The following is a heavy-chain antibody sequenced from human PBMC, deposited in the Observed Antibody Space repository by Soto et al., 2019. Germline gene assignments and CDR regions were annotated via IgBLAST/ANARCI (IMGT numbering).Heavy chain of an antibody. Sequence: QVQLVESGGGVVQPGRSLRLSCAASGFTFSSYAMHWVRQAPGKGLKWVAVMSYDGSNKYYADSVKGRFTISRDNAKNTRYLQMNSLRAEDTAVYYCARDRTLFGTGSTYYFDYWGQGTLVAVSS. V-gene: IGHV3-30-3*01. CDR1: GFTFSSYA. CDR3: ARDRTLFGTGSTYYFDY. D-gene: IGHD1-1*01. J-gene: IGHJ4*02. CDR2: MSYDGSNK.